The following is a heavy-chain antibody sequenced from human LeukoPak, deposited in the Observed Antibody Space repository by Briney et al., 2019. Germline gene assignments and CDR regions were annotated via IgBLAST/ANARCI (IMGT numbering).Heavy chain of an antibody. CDR3: ARGTYSGYDQVFDY. CDR1: GGSISSGVYY. J-gene: IGHJ4*02. D-gene: IGHD5-12*01. CDR2: IYYSGST. V-gene: IGHV4-31*03. Sequence: SQTLSLTCTVSGGSISSGVYYWSWIRQHPGKGLEWIGFIYYSGSTYYNPSLKSRVTISVDTSKNQFSLKLSSVTAADTAVYYCARGTYSGYDQVFDYWGQGTLVTVSS.